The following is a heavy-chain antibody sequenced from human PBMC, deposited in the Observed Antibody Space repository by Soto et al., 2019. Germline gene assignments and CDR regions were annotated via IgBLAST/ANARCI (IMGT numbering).Heavy chain of an antibody. CDR2: IKQDGSQQ. V-gene: IGHV3-7*01. J-gene: IGHJ4*02. CDR1: GFTFSNYW. CDR3: GGGRAFDF. Sequence: EVQLVESGGGLVQPGGSLRLSCAASGFTFSNYWMNWVRQAPGKGLEWVANIKQDGSQQYYLDSVKGRFTGSRDNAKSSLYLKMDSLRADDTAVYYCGGGRAFDFWGQGTLVTVSS.